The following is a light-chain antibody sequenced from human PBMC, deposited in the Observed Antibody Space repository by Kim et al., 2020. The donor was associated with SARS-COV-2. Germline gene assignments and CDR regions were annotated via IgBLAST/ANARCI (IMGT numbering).Light chain of an antibody. CDR1: QTISNIH. CDR3: QQNVSSFT. V-gene: IGKV3-20*01. J-gene: IGKJ5*01. CDR2: GAS. Sequence: LSPGERATLSCRASQTISNIHLAWYQQKPGQAPRLLIYGASRRATGIPDRFSGSGSGTDFTLTISRLEPEDFAVFYCQQNVSSFTFGQGTRLEIK.